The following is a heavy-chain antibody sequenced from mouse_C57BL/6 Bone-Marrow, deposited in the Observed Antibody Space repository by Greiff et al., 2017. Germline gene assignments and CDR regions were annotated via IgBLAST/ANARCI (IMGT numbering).Heavy chain of an antibody. Sequence: VQLQQSGPVLVKPGASVKMSCKASGYTFTDYYMNWVKQSHGKSLVWIGVINPYNGGTSYNQKFKGKATLTVDKSSSPAYMELNSLTSEDSAVYYCARSPNYYGSSYVDYWGQGTTLTGSS. V-gene: IGHV1-19*01. CDR3: ARSPNYYGSSYVDY. CDR1: GYTFTDYY. D-gene: IGHD1-1*01. J-gene: IGHJ2*01. CDR2: INPYNGGT.